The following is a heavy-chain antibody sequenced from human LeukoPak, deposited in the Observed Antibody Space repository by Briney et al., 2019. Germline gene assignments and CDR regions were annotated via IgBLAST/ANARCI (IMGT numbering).Heavy chain of an antibody. V-gene: IGHV3-11*06. J-gene: IGHJ4*02. CDR3: ARVVTTVTRSDY. CDR1: GFTFSDYY. Sequence: GGSLRLSCAASGFTFSDYYMSWIRQAPGKGLEWVSSISSSSSYIYYADSLKGRFTISRDNAKNSLYLQMNSLRAEDTAVYYCARVVTTVTRSDYWGQGTLVTVSS. CDR2: ISSSSSYI. D-gene: IGHD4-17*01.